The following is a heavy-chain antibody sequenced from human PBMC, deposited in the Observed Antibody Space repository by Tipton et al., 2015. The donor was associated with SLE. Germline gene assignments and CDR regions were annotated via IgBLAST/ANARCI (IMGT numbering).Heavy chain of an antibody. J-gene: IGHJ4*02. D-gene: IGHD3-22*01. CDR3: TRGIGYFEYYFDS. V-gene: IGHV3-49*04. CDR1: GFNVSRNY. Sequence: SLRLSCAASGFNVSRNYMSWVRQAPGKGLEWVGLIRSKPYGETTEYAASVNGRFTLSRDDSKSIAYLQMNSLKTEDTAIYFCTRGIGYFEYYFDSWGQGTLVTVSS. CDR2: IRSKPYGETT.